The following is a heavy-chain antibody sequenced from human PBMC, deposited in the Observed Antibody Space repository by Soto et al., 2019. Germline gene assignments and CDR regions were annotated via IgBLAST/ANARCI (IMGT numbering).Heavy chain of an antibody. CDR1: GYTFTSYG. CDR3: ARPTSSWPFDY. D-gene: IGHD6-13*01. CDR2: ISTNNGNT. V-gene: IGHV1-18*01. J-gene: IGHJ4*02. Sequence: QVQLVQSGAEVKKPGASVKVSCKASGYTFTSYGISWVRQAPGQGPEWMGWISTNNGNTNYAQKIRGRVTMTTDTSTSTAYMELRSLRSDATAVYYCARPTSSWPFDYWGQGTLVTVSS.